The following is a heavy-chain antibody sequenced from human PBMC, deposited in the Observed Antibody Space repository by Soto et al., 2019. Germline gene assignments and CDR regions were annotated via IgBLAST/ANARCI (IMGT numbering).Heavy chain of an antibody. CDR2: IKQDGSEK. Sequence: GGSLRLACAASAFTFSSYWMGWVRQVQGKGRGWVANIKQDGSEKYYVDSVKGRFTISRDNAKNSLYLQMNSLRAEDTAVYYCARASTYYYDSSGPLDAFDIWGQGTMVTVSS. V-gene: IGHV3-7*03. CDR1: AFTFSSYW. J-gene: IGHJ3*02. D-gene: IGHD3-22*01. CDR3: ARASTYYYDSSGPLDAFDI.